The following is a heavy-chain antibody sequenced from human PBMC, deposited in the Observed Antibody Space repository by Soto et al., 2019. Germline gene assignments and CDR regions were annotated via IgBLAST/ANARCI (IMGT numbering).Heavy chain of an antibody. CDR1: GFTFSSYW. Sequence: GGSLRLSCVASGFTFSSYWMHWVRQTPEKGLVWVSHIDNDGSSTYYADSVKGRFTISRDNSRNTLYLQMNSLRAEDTAVYYCAKGLRYYDLSYFDYWGQGTLVTVSS. V-gene: IGHV3-74*01. CDR3: AKGLRYYDLSYFDY. J-gene: IGHJ4*02. CDR2: IDNDGSST. D-gene: IGHD3-3*01.